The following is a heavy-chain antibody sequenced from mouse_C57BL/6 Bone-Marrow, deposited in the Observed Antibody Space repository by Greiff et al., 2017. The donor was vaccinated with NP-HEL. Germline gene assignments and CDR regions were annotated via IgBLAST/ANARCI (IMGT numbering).Heavy chain of an antibody. CDR3: ARRGVYYSNYVFDY. CDR2: ISYDGSN. Sequence: VQLKESGPGLVKPSQSLSLTCSVTGYSITSGYYWNWIRQFPGNKLEWMGYISYDGSNNYNPSLKNRISITRDTSKNQFFLKLNSVTTEDTATYYCARRGVYYSNYVFDYWGQGTTLTVSS. CDR1: GYSITSGYY. V-gene: IGHV3-6*01. J-gene: IGHJ2*01. D-gene: IGHD2-5*01.